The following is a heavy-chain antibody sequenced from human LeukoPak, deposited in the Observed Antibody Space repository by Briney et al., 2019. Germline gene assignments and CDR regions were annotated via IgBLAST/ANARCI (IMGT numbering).Heavy chain of an antibody. J-gene: IGHJ5*02. CDR1: GGTFSSYA. CDR2: IIPIFGTA. V-gene: IGHV1-69*13. CDR3: ARLNDNRVSVSWFDP. Sequence: GAPVKVSCEASGGTFSSYAISWVRQAPGQGLEWMGGIIPIFGTANYAQKFQGRVTITADESTSTAYMELSSLRSEDTAVYYCARLNDNRVSVSWFDPWGQGTLVTVSS. D-gene: IGHD1-14*01.